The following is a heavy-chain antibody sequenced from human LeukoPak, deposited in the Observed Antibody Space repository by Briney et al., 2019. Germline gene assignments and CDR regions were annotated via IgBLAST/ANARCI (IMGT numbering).Heavy chain of an antibody. CDR1: GFTFSSYA. CDR3: AKPSPYDYGDPRISFDY. Sequence: GASLRLSCAASGFTFSSYAMSWVRQAPGKGLEWVSAISGSGGSTYYADSVKGRFTISRDNSKNTLYLQMNSLRAEDTAVYYCAKPSPYDYGDPRISFDYRGQGTLVTVSS. CDR2: ISGSGGST. J-gene: IGHJ4*02. D-gene: IGHD4-17*01. V-gene: IGHV3-23*01.